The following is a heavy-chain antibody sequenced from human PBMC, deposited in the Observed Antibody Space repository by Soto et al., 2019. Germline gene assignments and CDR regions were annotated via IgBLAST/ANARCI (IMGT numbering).Heavy chain of an antibody. CDR3: ARDYVWGLRSGAAFDI. Sequence: ASVKVSCKASGYTFTSYYMHWVRQAPGQGLEWMGIINPSGGSTSYAQKFQGRVTMTRDTSTSTVYMELSSLRSEDTAVYYCARDYVWGLRSGAAFDIWGKGTMVTVSS. CDR1: GYTFTSYY. V-gene: IGHV1-46*03. J-gene: IGHJ3*02. CDR2: INPSGGST. D-gene: IGHD3-10*02.